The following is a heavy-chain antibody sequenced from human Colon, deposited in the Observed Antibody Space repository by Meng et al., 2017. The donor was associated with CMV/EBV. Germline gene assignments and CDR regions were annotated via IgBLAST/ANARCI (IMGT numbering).Heavy chain of an antibody. J-gene: IGHJ4*02. D-gene: IGHD3-16*02. V-gene: IGHV3-30*02. CDR2: SRFDGRSK. CDR1: DFSLDNYA. Sequence: GESLKISCAASDFSLDNYAMFWVRQAPGKGLEWVAFSRFDGRSKYAESVKGRFTISRDNSRNTVFLQMNSLRVEDTAVYYCVKGSTPGGGYLAFWGQGTRVTVSS. CDR3: VKGSTPGGGYLAF.